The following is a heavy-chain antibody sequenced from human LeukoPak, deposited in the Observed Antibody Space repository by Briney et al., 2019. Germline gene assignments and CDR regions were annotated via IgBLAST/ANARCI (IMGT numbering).Heavy chain of an antibody. CDR3: AKDGTSYYYIYY. D-gene: IGHD2/OR15-2a*01. Sequence: GGSLRLSCAASGFSFSGYSMSWVRQAPGKGLEWVSVISGSGGSTYYADSVKGRFTVSRDDSKNTLYLQMNSLRGDDTAVYYCAKDGTSYYYIYYWGQGTLVTVSS. CDR2: ISGSGGST. J-gene: IGHJ4*02. CDR1: GFSFSGYS. V-gene: IGHV3-23*01.